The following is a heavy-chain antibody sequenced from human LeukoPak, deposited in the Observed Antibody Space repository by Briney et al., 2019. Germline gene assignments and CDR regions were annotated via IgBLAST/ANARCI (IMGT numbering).Heavy chain of an antibody. J-gene: IGHJ4*02. V-gene: IGHV4-39*07. CDR2: IYYSGTT. CDR3: ARSRIQLWQYDY. D-gene: IGHD5-18*01. CDR1: GGLISISTYY. Sequence: SETLSLTCTVSGGLISISTYYWGWIRQPPGKGLEWIGSIYYSGTTHYNPSLKSRVTIAVDTSKNQFSLKLISVTAADTAVYYCARSRIQLWQYDYWGQGTLVTVSS.